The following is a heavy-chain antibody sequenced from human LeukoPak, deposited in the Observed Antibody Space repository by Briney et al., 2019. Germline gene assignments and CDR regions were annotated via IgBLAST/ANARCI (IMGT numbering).Heavy chain of an antibody. CDR2: ITGSGGDI. J-gene: IGHJ4*02. V-gene: IGHV3-48*03. CDR1: GFTFSSYE. D-gene: IGHD3-22*01. Sequence: PGGSLRLSCVASGFTFSSYEMNWVRQAPGKGLEWVSYITGSGGDISYADSVKGRFTISRDNAKNSLYLQMNSLRAEDTAVYYCARGSYYYDTTVYYAPDFWGQGTPVTVSS. CDR3: ARGSYYYDTTVYYAPDF.